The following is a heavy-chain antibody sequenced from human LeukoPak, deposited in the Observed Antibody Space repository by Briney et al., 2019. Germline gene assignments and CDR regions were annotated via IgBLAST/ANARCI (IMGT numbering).Heavy chain of an antibody. CDR3: ARDRDYYDSRVNAFDI. J-gene: IGHJ3*02. V-gene: IGHV3-30-3*01. Sequence: GRSLRLSCAASGFTFSSYAMHWVRQAPGKGLEWVAVISYDGSNKYYADSVKGRFTISRDNSKNTLYLQMNSLRAEDTAVYYCARDRDYYDSRVNAFDIWGQGTMVTVSS. D-gene: IGHD3-22*01. CDR2: ISYDGSNK. CDR1: GFTFSSYA.